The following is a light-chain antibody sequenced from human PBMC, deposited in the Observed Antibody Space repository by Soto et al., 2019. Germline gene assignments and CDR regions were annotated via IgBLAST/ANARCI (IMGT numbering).Light chain of an antibody. Sequence: EIVLTQSPATLSLSPGERATISCRASQSVSTFFVWYQQKRGQPPRLLIYDASKRATGIPVRFSGSGSGTDFTLTISSLEPEDFAVYDCQHRLSWPLTFGGGTTVEMK. CDR1: QSVSTF. CDR3: QHRLSWPLT. CDR2: DAS. J-gene: IGKJ4*01. V-gene: IGKV3-11*01.